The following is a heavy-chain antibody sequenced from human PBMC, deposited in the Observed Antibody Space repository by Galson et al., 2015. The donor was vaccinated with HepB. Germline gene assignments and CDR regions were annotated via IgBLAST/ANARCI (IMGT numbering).Heavy chain of an antibody. CDR3: ARRYFSSSGYSFPYYFDF. D-gene: IGHD3-22*01. Sequence: QSGAEVKKPGESLKISCKGSGYSFTSYWIAWVRQMPGKGLEWMGIIYPADSDVKYNPSFEGQVTISADISIRTAYLQWGSLKASDTATYFCARRYFSSSGYSFPYYFDFWGQGTLVTVSS. J-gene: IGHJ4*02. CDR1: GYSFTSYW. CDR2: IYPADSDV. V-gene: IGHV5-51*01.